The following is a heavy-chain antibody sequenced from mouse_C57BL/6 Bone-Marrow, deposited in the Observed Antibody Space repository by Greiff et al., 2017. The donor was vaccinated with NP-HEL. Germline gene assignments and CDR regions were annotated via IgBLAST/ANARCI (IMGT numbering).Heavy chain of an antibody. CDR2: IDPENGDT. V-gene: IGHV14-4*01. J-gene: IGHJ2*01. Sequence: EVQRVESGAELVRPGASVKLSCTASGFNIKDDYMHWVKQRPEQGLEWIGWIDPENGDTEYASKFQGKATITADTSSNTAYLQLSSLTSEDTAVYYCTTPITTVVATDYFDYWGQGTTLTVSS. CDR3: TTPITTVVATDYFDY. D-gene: IGHD1-1*01. CDR1: GFNIKDDY.